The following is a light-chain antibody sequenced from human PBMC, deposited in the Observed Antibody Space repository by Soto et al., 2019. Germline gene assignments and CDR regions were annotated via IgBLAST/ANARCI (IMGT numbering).Light chain of an antibody. Sequence: QSVLTQPASVSGSPGQSITISCTGISSDVGSYNHVSWYQQHPGKAPKLMIYEVNERPSGVSNRFSGSKSGNTASLTISGLQAEDEADYYCCCCSYAGSSSFRVLFGGGTQLTVL. CDR1: SSDVGSYNH. CDR2: EVN. J-gene: IGLJ2*01. V-gene: IGLV2-23*02. CDR3: CSYAGSSSFRVL.